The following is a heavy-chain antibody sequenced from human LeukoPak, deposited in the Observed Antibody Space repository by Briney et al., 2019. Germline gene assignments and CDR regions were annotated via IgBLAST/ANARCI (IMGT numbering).Heavy chain of an antibody. J-gene: IGHJ4*02. CDR1: GGTFSSYA. Sequence: SLKVSCKASGGTFSSYAISWVRQAPGQGLEWMGGIIPIFGTANYAQKFQGRVTITTDESTSTAYMELSSLRSEDTAVYYCARLVGYCSSTSCLDFDYWGQGTLHSLSS. CDR3: ARLVGYCSSTSCLDFDY. CDR2: IIPIFGTA. D-gene: IGHD2-2*01. V-gene: IGHV1-69*05.